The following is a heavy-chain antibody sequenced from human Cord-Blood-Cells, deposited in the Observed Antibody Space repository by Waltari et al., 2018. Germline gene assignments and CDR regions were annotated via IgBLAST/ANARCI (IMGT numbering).Heavy chain of an antibody. J-gene: IGHJ2*01. Sequence: QVQLQESGPGLVKPSETLSLTCAVSGYSISSGYYWGWIRQPPGKGLEWIGSIYHSGSTYYNPSRKSRVTISVDTSKNQFSLKLSSVTAADTAVYYCARVYSGYESYWYFDLWGRGTLVTVSS. D-gene: IGHD5-12*01. V-gene: IGHV4-38-2*01. CDR3: ARVYSGYESYWYFDL. CDR1: GYSISSGYY. CDR2: IYHSGST.